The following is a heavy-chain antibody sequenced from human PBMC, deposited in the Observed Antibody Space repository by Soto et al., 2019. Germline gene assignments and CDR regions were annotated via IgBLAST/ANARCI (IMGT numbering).Heavy chain of an antibody. D-gene: IGHD5-12*01. CDR3: ARGVCYSGYDPGDY. CDR2: ISYDGSNK. CDR1: GFTFSSYA. V-gene: IGHV3-30-3*01. J-gene: IGHJ4*02. Sequence: QVQLVESGGGVVQPGRSLRLSCAASGFTFSSYAMHWVRQAPGKGLEWVAVISYDGSNKYYADYVKGRFTISRDNSKNALYLQMNSLRAEDTAVYYCARGVCYSGYDPGDYWGQGTLVTVSS.